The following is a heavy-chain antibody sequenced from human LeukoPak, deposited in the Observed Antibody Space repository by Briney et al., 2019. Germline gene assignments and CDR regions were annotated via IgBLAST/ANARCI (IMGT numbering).Heavy chain of an antibody. J-gene: IGHJ3*02. Sequence: GGSLRLSCAASGLTFSTFGMHWVRQAPGKGLEWVAVIQYDGSDKDYADSVKGRFTISRDDSKNTLYPQMNSLRAEDTAVYYCAKEGCGGDCYSLAFDIWGQGTMVTVSS. D-gene: IGHD2-21*02. CDR3: AKEGCGGDCYSLAFDI. V-gene: IGHV3-30*18. CDR1: GLTFSTFG. CDR2: IQYDGSDK.